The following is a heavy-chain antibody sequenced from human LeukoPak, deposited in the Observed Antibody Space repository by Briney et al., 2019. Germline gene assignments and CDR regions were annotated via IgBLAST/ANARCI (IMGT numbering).Heavy chain of an antibody. CDR3: AGDRSGSGYFDY. V-gene: IGHV1-69*01. Sequence: SVKVPCKASGGTFSSYAISWVRQAPGQGLEWMGGAIPIFGTANYAQKFQGRVTITADESTSTAYMELSSLRSEDTAVYYCAGDRSGSGYFDYWGQGTLVTVSS. D-gene: IGHD3-3*01. CDR2: AIPIFGTA. J-gene: IGHJ4*02. CDR1: GGTFSSYA.